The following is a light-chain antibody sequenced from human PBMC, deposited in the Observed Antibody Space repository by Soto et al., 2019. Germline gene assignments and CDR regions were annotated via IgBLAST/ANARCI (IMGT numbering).Light chain of an antibody. CDR2: GAS. J-gene: IGKJ4*01. CDR1: QSVSSTY. CDR3: QQDESSPTT. Sequence: EIVLTQSPGTLSLSPGERATLSCRASQSVSSTYLAWYQQKPGQAPRLLIYGASSRATGIPDRFSGSGSGTDFTLTISRLEPEDFAVYDCQQDESSPTTFGGGTKVEIK. V-gene: IGKV3-20*01.